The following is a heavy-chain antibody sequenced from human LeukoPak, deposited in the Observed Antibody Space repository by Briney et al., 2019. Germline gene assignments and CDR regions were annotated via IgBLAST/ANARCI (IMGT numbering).Heavy chain of an antibody. CDR3: AKGYDYVWGSYLPHYYGMDA. V-gene: IGHV3-23*01. D-gene: IGHD3-16*02. CDR2: ISGSGGST. J-gene: IGHJ6*02. Sequence: GGSLRLSCAASGFTFSSYAMSWVRQAPGKGLEWVSAISGSGGSTYYADSVKGRFTISRDNSKNTLYLQMNSLRAEDTAVYYCAKGYDYVWGSYLPHYYGMDAWGQGTTVTVSS. CDR1: GFTFSSYA.